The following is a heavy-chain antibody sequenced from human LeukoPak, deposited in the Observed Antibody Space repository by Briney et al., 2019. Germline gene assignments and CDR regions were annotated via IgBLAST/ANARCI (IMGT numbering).Heavy chain of an antibody. V-gene: IGHV4-61*01. Sequence: PSETLSLTCTVSGGSVSSGSYYWSWIRQPPGTGLEWLGYIYYSGSTNYNPSLKSRVTISVDTSKNQFSLKLSSVTAADTAVYYCARDHCSGGSCRLDYWGQGTLVTVSS. J-gene: IGHJ4*02. D-gene: IGHD2-15*01. CDR3: ARDHCSGGSCRLDY. CDR2: IYYSGST. CDR1: GGSVSSGSYY.